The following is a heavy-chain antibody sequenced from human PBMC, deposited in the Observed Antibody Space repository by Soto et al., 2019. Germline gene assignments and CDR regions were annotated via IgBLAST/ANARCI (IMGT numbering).Heavy chain of an antibody. CDR3: AKESPDITIVGATNYFDY. V-gene: IGHV4-31*03. J-gene: IGHJ4*02. CDR2: IYYSGST. D-gene: IGHD1-26*01. Sequence: PSETLSLTCTVSGGSISSGGYYWSWIRQHPGKGLEWIGYIYYSGSTYYNPSLKSRITISRDNSKNTLYLQINSLRAEDTAVYYCAKESPDITIVGATNYFDYWGQGALVTVSS. CDR1: GGSISSGGYY.